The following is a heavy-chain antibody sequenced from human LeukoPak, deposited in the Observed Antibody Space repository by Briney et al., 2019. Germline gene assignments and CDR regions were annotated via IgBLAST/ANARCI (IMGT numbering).Heavy chain of an antibody. Sequence: ASVKVSCKASGYTLTNYDINWVRQATGQGLEWMGGMNPDSGNAGYAQKVQGRVTMTRNTSISTVYMELTSLRSEDTAVYYCARVPYQGGISDYWGQGTLVTVSS. CDR3: ARVPYQGGISDY. D-gene: IGHD3-16*01. J-gene: IGHJ4*02. V-gene: IGHV1-8*01. CDR1: GYTLTNYD. CDR2: MNPDSGNA.